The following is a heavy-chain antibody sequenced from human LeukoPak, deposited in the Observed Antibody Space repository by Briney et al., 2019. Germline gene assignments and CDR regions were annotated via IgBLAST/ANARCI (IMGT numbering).Heavy chain of an antibody. Sequence: QPGGSLRLSCAASGFTVSSNYMSWVRQAPGRGLEWVSGFSGSGGTTYYADSVKGRFTISRDNSKNTLYLQMNSLRAEDTAVYYCANGNRCTSPNCLGYYYFYMDVWGKGTTVTVSS. CDR2: FSGSGGTT. CDR1: GFTVSSNY. J-gene: IGHJ6*03. CDR3: ANGNRCTSPNCLGYYYFYMDV. V-gene: IGHV3-23*01. D-gene: IGHD2-8*01.